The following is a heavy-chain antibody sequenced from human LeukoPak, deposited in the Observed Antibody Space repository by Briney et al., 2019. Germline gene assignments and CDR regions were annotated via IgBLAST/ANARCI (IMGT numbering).Heavy chain of an antibody. CDR1: GYTFTGYY. CDR3: ARWGRYSGYPIDY. CDR2: INLNSGGT. D-gene: IGHD5-12*01. Sequence: ASVKVSCKASGYTFTGYYMHWVRQAPGQGLEWMGWINLNSGGTNYAQKFQGRVTMTRDTSISTAYMELSRLRSDDTAVYYCARWGRYSGYPIDYWGQGTLVTVSS. V-gene: IGHV1-2*02. J-gene: IGHJ4*02.